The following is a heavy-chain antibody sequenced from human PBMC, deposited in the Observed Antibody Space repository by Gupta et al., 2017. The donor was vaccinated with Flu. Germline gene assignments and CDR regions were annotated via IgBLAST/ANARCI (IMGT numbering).Heavy chain of an antibody. J-gene: IGHJ6*02. D-gene: IGHD1-26*01. V-gene: IGHV4-4*07. Sequence: QVQLQESGPGLVKPSETLSLTCTVSGGSISSYYWNWIRQPAGKGLEWIGRIYTSGSTNYNPSRKSRVTMSVDTSKNQFSLKLSSVTAADTAVYYCARDHRAYYYYGMDVWGQGTTVTVSS. CDR2: IYTSGST. CDR3: ARDHRAYYYYGMDV. CDR1: GGSISSYY.